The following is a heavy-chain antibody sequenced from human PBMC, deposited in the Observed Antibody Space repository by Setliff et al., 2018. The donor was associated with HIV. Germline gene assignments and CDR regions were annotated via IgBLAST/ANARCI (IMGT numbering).Heavy chain of an antibody. Sequence: PGGSLRLSCVGSGFIFSGYSMNWVRQAPGKGLEWVSSISRSSDDIKYADSVKGRFTISRDNAKYSLFLQMNSLRAEDTAVYYCARDPYTMITTLDYWGQGALVTVSS. J-gene: IGHJ4*02. CDR1: GFIFSGYS. CDR3: ARDPYTMITTLDY. CDR2: ISRSSDDI. V-gene: IGHV3-21*01. D-gene: IGHD3-22*01.